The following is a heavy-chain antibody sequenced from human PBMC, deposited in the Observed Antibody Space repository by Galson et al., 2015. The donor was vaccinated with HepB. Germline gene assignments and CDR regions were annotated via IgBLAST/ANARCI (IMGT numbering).Heavy chain of an antibody. V-gene: IGHV3-9*01. J-gene: IGHJ4*02. Sequence: SLRLSCAASGFIFDHYAMHWVRQGPGKGLEWVSGISWNSGSIGYADSVKGRFTISRDNAKNSLDLQMNSLGAEDTALYFCAKIITFMTDYYDSSGYYSHWGLGTLVTVSP. CDR1: GFIFDHYA. D-gene: IGHD3-22*01. CDR2: ISWNSGSI. CDR3: AKIITFMTDYYDSSGYYSH.